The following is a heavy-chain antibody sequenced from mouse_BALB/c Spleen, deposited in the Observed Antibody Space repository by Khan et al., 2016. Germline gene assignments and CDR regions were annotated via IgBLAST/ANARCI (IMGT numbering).Heavy chain of an antibody. CDR1: GFDFSRYW. CDR3: GRLYYYGSSDY. V-gene: IGHV4-1*02. D-gene: IGHD1-1*01. J-gene: IGHJ2*01. Sequence: EVQLQESGGGLVQPGGSLKLSCAASGFDFSRYWMSWVRQAPGKGLEWIGEINPDSSTINYTPSLKDKFIITRDNAKNTLYLQMSKVRSEDTALYCCGRLYYYGSSDYCGPGTTLTVSS. CDR2: INPDSSTI.